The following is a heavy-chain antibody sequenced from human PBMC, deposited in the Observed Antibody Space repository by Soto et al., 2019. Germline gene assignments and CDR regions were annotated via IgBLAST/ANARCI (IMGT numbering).Heavy chain of an antibody. CDR2: IAHNGNT. D-gene: IGHD2-21*02. Sequence: QVQLVQSGGEVKKPGASVKVSCKASGYTISSYGLSCLRQAPGQGLEWVGWIAHNGNTNYARKFQGRFTLTTDTSTGTVYMELRGLRPDDTAVYYCARDRDGDFRYGMDVWGQGTTVTVSS. CDR3: ARDRDGDFRYGMDV. CDR1: GYTISSYG. J-gene: IGHJ6*02. V-gene: IGHV1-18*01.